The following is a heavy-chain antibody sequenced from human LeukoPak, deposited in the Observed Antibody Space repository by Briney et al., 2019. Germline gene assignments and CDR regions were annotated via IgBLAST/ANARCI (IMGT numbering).Heavy chain of an antibody. CDR1: GFTLSHYW. D-gene: IGHD1-26*01. Sequence: GGSLRLSCSASGFTLSHYWMTWARQAPGKGLEWVASIKEDGSETSYADSVKGRFTISRDNAKNSVYLQMNSLGGEDTAVYYCVRGGSYTFDPWGQGILVTVSS. J-gene: IGHJ5*02. CDR3: VRGGSYTFDP. V-gene: IGHV3-7*01. CDR2: IKEDGSET.